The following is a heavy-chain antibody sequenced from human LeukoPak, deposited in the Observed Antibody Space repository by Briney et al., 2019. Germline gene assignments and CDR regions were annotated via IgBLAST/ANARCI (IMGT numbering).Heavy chain of an antibody. D-gene: IGHD5-18*01. J-gene: IGHJ4*02. Sequence: SETLSLTCAVYGGSFSGYYWSWIRQPPGKGLEWIGEINHSGSTNYNPSLKSRVTISVDASKNQFSLKLSSVTAADTAVYHCARHRTYSYGGQYYFDYWGQGTLVTVSS. CDR2: INHSGST. CDR1: GGSFSGYY. V-gene: IGHV4-34*01. CDR3: ARHRTYSYGGQYYFDY.